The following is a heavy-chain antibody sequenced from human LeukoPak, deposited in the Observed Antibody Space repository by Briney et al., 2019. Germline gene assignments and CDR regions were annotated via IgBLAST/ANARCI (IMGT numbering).Heavy chain of an antibody. D-gene: IGHD3-22*01. CDR2: TSYDGSHK. J-gene: IGHJ4*02. Sequence: GGSLRLSCAASGFTFSSHAMHWVRQAPGKGLEWVAVTSYDGSHKYYADSVKGRFTISRDNSKNTLYLQMNSPRTEDTAVYYCARQYDSSGYPDYWGQGTLVTVSS. CDR3: ARQYDSSGYPDY. V-gene: IGHV3-30-3*01. CDR1: GFTFSSHA.